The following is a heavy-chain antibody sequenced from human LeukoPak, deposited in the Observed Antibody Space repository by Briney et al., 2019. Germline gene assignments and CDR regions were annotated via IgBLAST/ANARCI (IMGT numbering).Heavy chain of an antibody. CDR3: AKAGLYDFWSGYYNGFFDY. CDR1: GFTFSSYG. D-gene: IGHD3-3*01. V-gene: IGHV3-30*18. J-gene: IGHJ4*02. CDR2: ISYDGSNK. Sequence: PGGSLRLSCAASGFTFSSYGMHWVRQAPGKGLEWVAVISYDGSNKHYADSVKGRFTISRDNSKNTLYLQMNSLRAEDTAVYYCAKAGLYDFWSGYYNGFFDYWGQGTLDTVSS.